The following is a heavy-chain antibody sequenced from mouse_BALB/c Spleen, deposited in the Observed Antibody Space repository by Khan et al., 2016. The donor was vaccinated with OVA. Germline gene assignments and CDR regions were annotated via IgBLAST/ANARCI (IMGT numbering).Heavy chain of an antibody. CDR1: GYSITSDYA. D-gene: IGHD1-1*01. Sequence: VQLVETGPGLVKPSQSLSLTCTVTGYSITSDYAWNWIRQFPGNKLEWMGYISYSGSTTYNPALKSRISITRDTSKNQFFLQLNSVTTEDTATYDYARDGSRYDYAMDYWGQGTSVTVSA. CDR2: ISYSGST. V-gene: IGHV3-2*02. J-gene: IGHJ4*01. CDR3: ARDGSRYDYAMDY.